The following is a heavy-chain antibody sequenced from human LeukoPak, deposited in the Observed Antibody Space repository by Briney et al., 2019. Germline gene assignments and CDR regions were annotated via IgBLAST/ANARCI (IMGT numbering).Heavy chain of an antibody. CDR2: MNPNSGNT. V-gene: IGHV1-8*01. CDR3: ARGGGYSYGPDY. J-gene: IGHJ4*02. CDR1: GYTFISYD. Sequence: ASVKVSCKASGYTFISYDINWVRQATGQGLEWMGWMNPNSGNTGYAQKFQGRVTMTRNTSISTAYMELSSLRSEDTAVYYCARGGGYSYGPDYWGQGTLVTVSS. D-gene: IGHD5-18*01.